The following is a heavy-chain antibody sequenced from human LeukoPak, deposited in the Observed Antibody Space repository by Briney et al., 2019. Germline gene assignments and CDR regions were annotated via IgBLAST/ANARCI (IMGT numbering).Heavy chain of an antibody. D-gene: IGHD3-3*01. CDR3: ARDLRVEDAFDI. CDR1: GFTVSSNY. V-gene: IGHV3-66*02. J-gene: IGHJ3*02. Sequence: GGSLRLSCAASGFTVSSNYMSWVRQAPGKGLEWVSVIYSGGSTYYADSVKGRFTISRDNSKNTLYLQMNSLRAEDTAVYYCARDLRVEDAFDIWGQGTMVTVSS. CDR2: IYSGGST.